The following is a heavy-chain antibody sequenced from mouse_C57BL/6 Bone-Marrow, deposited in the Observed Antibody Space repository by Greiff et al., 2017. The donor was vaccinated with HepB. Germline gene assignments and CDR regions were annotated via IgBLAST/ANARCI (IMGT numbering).Heavy chain of an antibody. Sequence: EVQVVESGGGLVQPGESLKLSCESNEYEFPSHDMSWVRKTPEKRLELVAAINSDGGSTYYPDTIERRFIISRDNTKKTLYLQMSSLRSEDTALYYCARHMNYDYDAYAMDYWGQGTSVTVSS. CDR1: EYEFPSHD. D-gene: IGHD2-4*01. J-gene: IGHJ4*01. CDR3: ARHMNYDYDAYAMDY. V-gene: IGHV5-2*01. CDR2: INSDGGST.